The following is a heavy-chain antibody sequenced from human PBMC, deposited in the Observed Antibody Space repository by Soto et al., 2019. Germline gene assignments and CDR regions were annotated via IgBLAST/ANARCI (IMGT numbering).Heavy chain of an antibody. CDR2: IKQDGSEK. J-gene: IGHJ3*02. CDR1: GFTFSSYW. V-gene: IGHV3-7*05. Sequence: GGSLRLSCAASGFTFSSYWMSWVRQAPGKGLEWVANIKQDGSEKYYVDSVKGRFTISRDNAKNSLYLQMNSLRAEDTAVYYCASQCSGGSCYSFDAFDIWGQGTMVTVSS. CDR3: ASQCSGGSCYSFDAFDI. D-gene: IGHD2-15*01.